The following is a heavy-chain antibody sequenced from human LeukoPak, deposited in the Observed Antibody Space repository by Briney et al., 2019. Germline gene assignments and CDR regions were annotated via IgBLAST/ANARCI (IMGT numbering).Heavy chain of an antibody. Sequence: GASMKVSCKASGGTFSSYAISWVRQAPGQGLEWMGGIIPIFGTANYAQKFQGRVTITTDESTSTAYMELSSLRSEDTAVYYCARVGEGATGFDYWGQGTLVTVSS. CDR3: ARVGEGATGFDY. D-gene: IGHD1-26*01. CDR2: IIPIFGTA. CDR1: GGTFSSYA. V-gene: IGHV1-69*05. J-gene: IGHJ4*02.